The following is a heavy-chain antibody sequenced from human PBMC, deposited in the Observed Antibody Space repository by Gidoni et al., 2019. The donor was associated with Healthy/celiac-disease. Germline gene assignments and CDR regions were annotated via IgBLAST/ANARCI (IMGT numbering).Heavy chain of an antibody. V-gene: IGHV3-30*18. Sequence: QVQLVESGGGVVQPGRSLRLSCAASGFTFSSYGMHWVRQAPGKGLEWVAVISYDGSNKYYADSVKGRFTISRDNSKNTLYLQMNSLRAEDTAVYYCAKDQDFIVGAAIDYWGQGTLVTVSS. CDR3: AKDQDFIVGAAIDY. CDR1: GFTFSSYG. CDR2: ISYDGSNK. J-gene: IGHJ4*02. D-gene: IGHD1-26*01.